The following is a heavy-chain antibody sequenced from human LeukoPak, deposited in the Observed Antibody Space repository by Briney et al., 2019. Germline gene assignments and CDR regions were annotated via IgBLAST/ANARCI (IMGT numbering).Heavy chain of an antibody. J-gene: IGHJ5*02. V-gene: IGHV4-30-4*08. Sequence: SQTLSLTCTVSGGFINNGDYYWNWIRQPPGKGLEWIGYVYYSGSTNYNPSLKSRVTISIDTSKNQFSLKLSSVTAADTAVHYCARDYYSNFFLGLDPWGQGTLVTVSS. CDR2: VYYSGST. CDR1: GGFINNGDYY. D-gene: IGHD4-11*01. CDR3: ARDYYSNFFLGLDP.